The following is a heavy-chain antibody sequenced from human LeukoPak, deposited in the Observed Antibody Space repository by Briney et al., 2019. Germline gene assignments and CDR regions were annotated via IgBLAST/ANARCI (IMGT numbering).Heavy chain of an antibody. D-gene: IGHD2-15*01. Sequence: PSETLSLTCAVYGGSFSGCYWSWIRQPPGKGLEWIGEINHSGSTNYNPSLKSRVTISVDTSKNQFSLELSSVTAADTAVYYCARGVYCSGGSCHTVFDYWGQGTLVTVSS. V-gene: IGHV4-34*01. CDR1: GGSFSGCY. CDR3: ARGVYCSGGSCHTVFDY. CDR2: INHSGST. J-gene: IGHJ4*02.